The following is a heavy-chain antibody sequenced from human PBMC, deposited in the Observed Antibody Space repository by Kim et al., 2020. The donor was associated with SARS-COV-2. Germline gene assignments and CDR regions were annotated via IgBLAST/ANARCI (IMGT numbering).Heavy chain of an antibody. V-gene: IGHV5-51*01. CDR3: ARHIGYSGSYYGVADY. CDR1: GYGFTSYW. Sequence: GESLKISCKGSGYGFTSYWIGWVRQMPGKGLEWMGIIYPGDSDTRYSPSFQGQVTISADKSISTAYLQWSSLKASDTAMYYCARHIGYSGSYYGVADYWGQGTLVTVSS. D-gene: IGHD1-26*01. J-gene: IGHJ4*02. CDR2: IYPGDSDT.